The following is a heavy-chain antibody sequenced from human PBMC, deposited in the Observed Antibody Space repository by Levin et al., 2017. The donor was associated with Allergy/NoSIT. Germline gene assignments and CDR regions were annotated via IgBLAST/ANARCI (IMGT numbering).Heavy chain of an antibody. CDR3: AKPYGDYVEGIDY. Sequence: GGSLRLSCAASGFTFSSYAMSWVRQAPGKGLEWVSAISGSGGSTYYADSVKGRFTISRDNSKNTLYLQMNSLRAEDTAVYDCAKPYGDYVEGIDYWGQGTLVTVSS. CDR1: GFTFSSYA. V-gene: IGHV3-23*01. J-gene: IGHJ4*02. CDR2: ISGSGGST. D-gene: IGHD4-17*01.